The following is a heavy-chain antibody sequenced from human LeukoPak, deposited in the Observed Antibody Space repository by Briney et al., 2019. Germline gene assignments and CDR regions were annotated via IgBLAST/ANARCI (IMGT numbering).Heavy chain of an antibody. CDR2: IKQDGSEK. CDR1: GFTFSSYW. D-gene: IGHD1-26*01. CDR3: ARATGSYYSLGY. Sequence: GGSLRLSCAASGFTFSSYWMSWVRQAPGKGLEWVANIKQDGSEKYYVDSVKGRFTVSRDNAKNTLYLQMNSLRAEDTAVYYCARATGSYYSLGYWGQGTLVTVSS. V-gene: IGHV3-7*01. J-gene: IGHJ4*02.